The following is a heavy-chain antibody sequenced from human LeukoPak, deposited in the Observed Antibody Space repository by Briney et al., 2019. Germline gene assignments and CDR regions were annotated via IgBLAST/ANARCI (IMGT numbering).Heavy chain of an antibody. CDR2: ISAYDANT. Sequence: GASVKVSCKASGYTFTSDDINWGRPAPGQGVEWMGWISAYDANTKYAQKLQGRGTMTTATSTSTPYIELRSLRADETAVYYCTRTFVREGNWFATWGQGTLVTVSS. D-gene: IGHD3-10*01. V-gene: IGHV1-18*01. CDR1: GYTFTSDD. CDR3: TRTFVREGNWFAT. J-gene: IGHJ5*02.